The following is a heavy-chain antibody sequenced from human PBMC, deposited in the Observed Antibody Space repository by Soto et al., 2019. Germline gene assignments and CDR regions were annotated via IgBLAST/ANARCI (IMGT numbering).Heavy chain of an antibody. CDR1: GLTVSGKKY. CDR2: LYDVDGS. J-gene: IGHJ3*01. Sequence: DVQLVESGGGLIQPGESLRLSCAAFGLTVSGKKYVAWVHQAPGRGLEWVSALYDVDGSFYADSVKGRFTTSSDSSKTTVYLPMSGLRRDDTAVYYCASWHEREHAYDVWGQGTTVTVSS. V-gene: IGHV3-53*01. CDR3: ASWHEREHAYDV. D-gene: IGHD1-1*01.